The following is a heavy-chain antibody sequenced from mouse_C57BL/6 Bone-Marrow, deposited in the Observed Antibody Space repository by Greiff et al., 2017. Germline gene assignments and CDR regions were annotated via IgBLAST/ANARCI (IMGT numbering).Heavy chain of an antibody. D-gene: IGHD2-1*01. CDR1: GYTFTDYE. CDR2: IDPETGGT. V-gene: IGHV1-15*01. J-gene: IGHJ2*01. Sequence: QVHVKQSGAELVRPGASVTLSCKASGYTFTDYEMHWVKQTPVHGLEWIGAIDPETGGTAYNQKFKGKAILTADKSSSTAYMELRSLTSEDSAVYYCTREEDGNFDYWGQGTTLTVSS. CDR3: TREEDGNFDY.